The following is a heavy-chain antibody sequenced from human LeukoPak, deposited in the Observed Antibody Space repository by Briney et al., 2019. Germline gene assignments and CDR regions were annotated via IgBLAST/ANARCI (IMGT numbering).Heavy chain of an antibody. Sequence: GGSLRLSCAASGFTFSDYYMSWIRQAPGKGLEWVSYISSDSSTIYYADSVKGRFTISRDNAKNSLYLQMNSLRAEDTAVYYCARDERFWDSNLYYYYYYMDVWGKGTTVTVSS. CDR2: ISSDSSTI. CDR1: GFTFSDYY. J-gene: IGHJ6*03. D-gene: IGHD4-11*01. CDR3: ARDERFWDSNLYYYYYYMDV. V-gene: IGHV3-11*04.